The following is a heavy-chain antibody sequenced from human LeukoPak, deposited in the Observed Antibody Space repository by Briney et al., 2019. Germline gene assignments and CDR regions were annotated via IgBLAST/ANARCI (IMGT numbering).Heavy chain of an antibody. Sequence: GESLQISCKVSGYNFTNYWIAWVRQMTGKGLEWMGIIYPGDSDTKYSPSFQGQVTMSADKSTTTAYPQWSSLKASDTAMYYCARSGSGYSYGYAYWCQGTLVTVSS. V-gene: IGHV5-51*01. CDR3: ARSGSGYSYGYAY. J-gene: IGHJ4*02. D-gene: IGHD5-18*01. CDR2: IYPGDSDT. CDR1: GYNFTNYW.